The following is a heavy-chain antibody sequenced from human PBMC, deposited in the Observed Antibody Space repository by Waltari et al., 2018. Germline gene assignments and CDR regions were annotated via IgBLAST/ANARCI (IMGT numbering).Heavy chain of an antibody. CDR2: INPSGGST. CDR1: GYTFTSYY. J-gene: IGHJ4*02. V-gene: IGHV1-46*01. D-gene: IGHD2-15*01. CDR3: ARVGIYCSGGSCYSFDY. Sequence: QVQLVQSGAEVKKPGASVKVSCKASGYTFTSYYMHWVRQAPGQGLEWMGIINPSGGSTSYAQKFQGRVTMTRDTSTSTVYMELSSLRSEDTAVYYCARVGIYCSGGSCYSFDYWGQGTLVTVSS.